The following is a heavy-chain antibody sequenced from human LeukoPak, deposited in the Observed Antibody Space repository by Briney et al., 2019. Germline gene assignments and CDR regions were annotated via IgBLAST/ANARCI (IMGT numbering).Heavy chain of an antibody. J-gene: IGHJ4*02. CDR2: ISGNGGSI. V-gene: IGHV3-48*04. D-gene: IGHD6-19*01. CDR1: GFTFHYYA. Sequence: GGSLRLSCAASGFTFHYYAMTWVRQAPGQGLEWISIISGNGGSIYYAESVQGRFTISRDNAKNSLYLQMNSLRAEDTAVYYCTTDVRDEYSSGWYPIGYWGQGTLVTVSS. CDR3: TTDVRDEYSSGWYPIGY.